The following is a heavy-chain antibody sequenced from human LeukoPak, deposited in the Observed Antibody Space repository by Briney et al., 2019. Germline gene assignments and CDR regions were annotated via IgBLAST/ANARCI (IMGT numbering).Heavy chain of an antibody. CDR2: LKQDGSEK. Sequence: GRSQRPSCASSRLPISHYSMSWALHAPGKGLAGVPHLKQDGSEKYYVDSVKGRFPISSDNAKNSLYLQMNCLRPEDTTVYYCASLEGTASWHYWGQGTLVTVSS. D-gene: IGHD2-8*02. J-gene: IGHJ4*02. CDR3: ASLEGTASWHY. V-gene: IGHV3-7*01. CDR1: RLPISHYS.